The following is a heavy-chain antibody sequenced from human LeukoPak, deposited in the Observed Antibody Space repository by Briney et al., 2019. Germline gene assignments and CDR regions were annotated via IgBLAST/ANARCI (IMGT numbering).Heavy chain of an antibody. D-gene: IGHD1-26*01. CDR3: ARGGYSGSCLVNYFDY. CDR1: GFTFSSYW. Sequence: GGSLRLSCAASGFTFSSYWMSWVRQAPGKGLEWVANIKQDGSEKYYVDSVKGRFTISRDNAKNSLYLQMNSLRAEDTAVYYCARGGYSGSCLVNYFDYWGQGTLVTVSS. V-gene: IGHV3-7*01. J-gene: IGHJ4*02. CDR2: IKQDGSEK.